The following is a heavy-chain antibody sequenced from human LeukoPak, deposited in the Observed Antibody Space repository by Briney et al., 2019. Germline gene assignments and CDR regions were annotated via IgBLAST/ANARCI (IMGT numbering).Heavy chain of an antibody. CDR1: GFTFSSYA. Sequence: GGSLRLSCAASGFTFSSYAMHWVRQAPGKGLEWVAVISYDGSNKYYADSVKGRFTISRDNAKNSLYLQMNSLRAEDTAVYYCASQTYDFWSGYYSDYWGQGTLVTVSS. V-gene: IGHV3-30-3*01. CDR2: ISYDGSNK. J-gene: IGHJ4*02. D-gene: IGHD3-3*01. CDR3: ASQTYDFWSGYYSDY.